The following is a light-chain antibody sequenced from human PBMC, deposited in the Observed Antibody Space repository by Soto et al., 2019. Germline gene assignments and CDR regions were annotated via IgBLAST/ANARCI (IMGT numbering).Light chain of an antibody. CDR1: QTVSSSY. V-gene: IGKV3-20*01. Sequence: ERGLTQPPADLSSSPGERATLSCRTSQTVSSSYLAWYQQKPGQAPRLLIYGASSRATGIPDRFSGSGSGTDFTLTISRLEPEDFAVYYCQQYGSSPTTFGQGTKVDIK. CDR3: QQYGSSPTT. CDR2: GAS. J-gene: IGKJ1*01.